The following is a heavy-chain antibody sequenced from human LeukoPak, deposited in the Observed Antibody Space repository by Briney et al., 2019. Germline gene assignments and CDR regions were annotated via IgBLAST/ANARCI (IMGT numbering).Heavy chain of an antibody. CDR3: ARAVAGTHWVFDP. CDR2: INPNSGGT. J-gene: IGHJ5*02. V-gene: IGHV1-2*02. CDR1: GYTFTGYY. Sequence: GASVKVSCKASGYTFTGYYMHWLRQAPGQGLEWMGWINPNSGGTNYAQKFQGRVTMTRDTSISTAYMELSRLRSDDTALYYCARAVAGTHWVFDPWGEGTLVTVSS. D-gene: IGHD6-19*01.